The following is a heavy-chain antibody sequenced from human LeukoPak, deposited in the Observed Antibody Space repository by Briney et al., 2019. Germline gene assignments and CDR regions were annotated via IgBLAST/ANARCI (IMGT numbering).Heavy chain of an antibody. CDR3: QTNKRGTTGQSFDY. J-gene: IGHJ4*02. V-gene: IGHV3-33*08. Sequence: GGSLRLSCAAPGFTFCRYVMQWVRQAPGKGLEGVAVIWYDGSNKDYADSVKGRFAISRDNSKNTLYLQMNSLRAEDTAVYYCQTNKRGTTGQSFDYWGQGSLVTVSS. CDR1: GFTFCRYV. D-gene: IGHD1-1*01. CDR2: IWYDGSNK.